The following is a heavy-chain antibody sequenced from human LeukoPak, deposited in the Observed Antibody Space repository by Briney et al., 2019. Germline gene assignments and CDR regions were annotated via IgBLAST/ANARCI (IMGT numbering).Heavy chain of an antibody. J-gene: IGHJ4*02. Sequence: GGSLRLSCAASGVTFSISWMTWVRQAPRKGLEWLANIKGDGSDKNYVDSVKGRFTISRDNAKNSLFLQMSSLRGEDTALYYCATEHWGPNSWGQGTLVTVSS. CDR3: ATEHWGPNS. V-gene: IGHV3-7*01. CDR2: IKGDGSDK. CDR1: GVTFSISW. D-gene: IGHD3-16*01.